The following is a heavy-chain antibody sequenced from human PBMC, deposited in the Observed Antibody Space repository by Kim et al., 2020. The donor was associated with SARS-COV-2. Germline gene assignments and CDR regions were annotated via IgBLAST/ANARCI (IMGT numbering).Heavy chain of an antibody. J-gene: IGHJ4*02. CDR1: GFIFSNYW. CDR2: IKGDGSST. V-gene: IGHV3-74*01. D-gene: IGHD3-10*01. CDR3: AMGSYFGSEMWGF. Sequence: GGSLRLSCAASGFIFSNYWMHWVRQAPGKGLVWVSRIKGDGSSTSYADSVKGRFTISRDNAKNTLYLQMNSLRAEDTAVYYCAMGSYFGSEMWGFWGQGSLVTVSS.